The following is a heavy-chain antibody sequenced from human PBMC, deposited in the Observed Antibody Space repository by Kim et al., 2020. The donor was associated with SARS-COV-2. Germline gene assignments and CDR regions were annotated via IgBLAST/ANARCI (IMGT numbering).Heavy chain of an antibody. CDR2: IYYNGST. D-gene: IGHD1-1*01. Sequence: SETLSLTCTVSGGSISSCYYCWIRQPPPTGLELVGFIYYNGSTNYYNSPPSKGTISVDTSTNKNPLTLKPITAAAAAAAFYSGADNSAIDFFGDGTL. CDR1: GGSISSCY. V-gene: IGHV4-59*01. CDR3: SGADNSAIDF. J-gene: IGHJ4*01.